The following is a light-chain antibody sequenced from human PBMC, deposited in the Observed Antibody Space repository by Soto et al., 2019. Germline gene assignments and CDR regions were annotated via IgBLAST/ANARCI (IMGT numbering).Light chain of an antibody. Sequence: DIQMTQSTSSLSASVGDIPTITCPAVQYIGRYLNWYQQKPGKAPKLLIYAASSLHSGVPSRFSGSGSGTEFTLTIRSLQPDDSATYYCQQYHSFPVTCGQGHKVGIK. V-gene: IGKV1-5*01. CDR2: AAS. CDR1: QYIGRY. J-gene: IGKJ1*01. CDR3: QQYHSFPVT.